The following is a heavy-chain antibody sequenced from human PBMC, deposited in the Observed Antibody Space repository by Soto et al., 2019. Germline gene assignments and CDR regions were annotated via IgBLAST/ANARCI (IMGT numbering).Heavy chain of an antibody. Sequence: QVHLVESGGGVAQPGRSLRLSCAASGSIFTGYGMHWVRQAPGKGLEWVAVIWFDGSNKYYADSVKGRFTISRDNSKNILYLQMNSLRVEDTAGYYCARDGFGGTTSGGYLDYGGQGTLVTFSS. D-gene: IGHD1-1*01. J-gene: IGHJ4*02. V-gene: IGHV3-33*01. CDR1: GSIFTGYG. CDR2: IWFDGSNK. CDR3: ARDGFGGTTSGGYLDY.